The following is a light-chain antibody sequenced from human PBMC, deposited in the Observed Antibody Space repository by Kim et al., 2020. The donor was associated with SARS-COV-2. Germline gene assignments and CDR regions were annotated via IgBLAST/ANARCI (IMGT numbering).Light chain of an antibody. CDR1: ALPKQY. V-gene: IGLV3-25*03. J-gene: IGLJ3*02. CDR2: EDT. CDR3: QSADGSDTFWV. Sequence: SYELTQPPSVSVSPGQTARITCSGDALPKQYAYWFQQKPGQAPVVLIYEDTERPSGIPERFSGSTSGTTVTLTISAVQAEDEADYYCQSADGSDTFWVFGGGTQLTVL.